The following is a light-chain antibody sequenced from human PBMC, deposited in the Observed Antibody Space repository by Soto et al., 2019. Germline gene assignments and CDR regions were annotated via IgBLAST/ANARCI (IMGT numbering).Light chain of an antibody. CDR3: QHRDHGPPLT. CDR1: QSVSNS. J-gene: IGKJ4*01. CDR2: DAS. Sequence: EIELTQSPATLSLSPGERATLSCRASQSVSNSLAWYQQKPGQAPRLLIYDASNRATGIPARFSGSGSGTDLTLTLSILDPEDFAVYYCQHRDHGPPLTFGRGTKVEI. V-gene: IGKV3-11*01.